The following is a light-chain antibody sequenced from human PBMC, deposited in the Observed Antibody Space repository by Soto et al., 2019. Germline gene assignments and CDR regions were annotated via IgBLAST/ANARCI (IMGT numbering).Light chain of an antibody. V-gene: IGKV1-5*01. CDR2: NAS. CDR3: QQYNNYPWT. J-gene: IGKJ1*01. Sequence: DTQMTQSPSTLSASVGDRVTITCRASQSISSWLAWYQQKPGQAPNLLIYNASTFQSGVPSGFSGSGSGTDFTLTISTLQADDFATYYCQQYNNYPWTFGQGTKVEIK. CDR1: QSISSW.